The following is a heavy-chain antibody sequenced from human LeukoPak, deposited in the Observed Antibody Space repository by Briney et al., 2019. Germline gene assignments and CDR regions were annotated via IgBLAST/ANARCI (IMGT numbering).Heavy chain of an antibody. CDR2: ISYDGSNK. J-gene: IGHJ3*02. V-gene: IGHV3-30*04. CDR1: GFTFSSYA. Sequence: SGGPLRLSCAASGFTFSSYAMHWVRQAPGKGLEWVAVISYDGSNKYYADSVKGRFTISRDNSKNTLYLQMNSLRAEDTAVYYCARAMETVFDAFDIWGQGTMVTVSS. D-gene: IGHD3-3*01. CDR3: ARAMETVFDAFDI.